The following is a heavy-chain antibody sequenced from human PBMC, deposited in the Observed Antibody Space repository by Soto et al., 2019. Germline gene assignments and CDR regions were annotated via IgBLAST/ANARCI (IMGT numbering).Heavy chain of an antibody. J-gene: IGHJ3*02. V-gene: IGHV3-23*01. CDR1: GFTFSSYA. CDR2: ISGSGGST. D-gene: IGHD6-13*01. Sequence: PGGSLRLSCAASGFTFSSYAMSWVRQAPGKGLEWVSAISGSGGSTYYADSVKGRFTISRDNSKNTLYLQMNSLRAEDTAVYYCAKDQGGQLVRYDDFDIWGQGTMVTVSS. CDR3: AKDQGGQLVRYDDFDI.